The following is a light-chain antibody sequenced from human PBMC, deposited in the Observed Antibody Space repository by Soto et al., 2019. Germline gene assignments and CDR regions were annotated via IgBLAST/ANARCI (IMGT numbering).Light chain of an antibody. J-gene: IGKJ1*01. Sequence: DIQMTQSPSTLSASVGDRVTITCRASQSISHYLAWYQQKPGKAPKLLIYSASTLQSGVPSRFSGSGSGTEFTLTISSLQPDDFGTYFCQHHNSYSQTFGQGTKVDIK. CDR2: SAS. CDR1: QSISHY. V-gene: IGKV1-5*01. CDR3: QHHNSYSQT.